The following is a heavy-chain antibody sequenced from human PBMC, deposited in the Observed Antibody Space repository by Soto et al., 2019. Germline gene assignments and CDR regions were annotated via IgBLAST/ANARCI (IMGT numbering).Heavy chain of an antibody. J-gene: IGHJ6*02. Sequence: QVQLVQSGAEVKKPGSSVKVSCKASGGTFSSYAISWVRQAPGQGLEWMGGIIPIFGTANYAQKFQGRVTITADESTSTAYMELSSLRSEDTAVYYCAGDEGYCSSTSCYDYYYYYGMDVWGQGTTVTVSS. CDR3: AGDEGYCSSTSCYDYYYYYGMDV. V-gene: IGHV1-69*01. CDR2: IIPIFGTA. CDR1: GGTFSSYA. D-gene: IGHD2-2*01.